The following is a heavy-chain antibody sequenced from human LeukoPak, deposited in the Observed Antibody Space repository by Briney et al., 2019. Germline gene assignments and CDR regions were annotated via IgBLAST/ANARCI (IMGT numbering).Heavy chain of an antibody. D-gene: IGHD3-16*02. V-gene: IGHV1-18*01. CDR3: AKAGFRVAFGAVIVQQRHYFDY. J-gene: IGHJ4*02. CDR2: ISAYNGHT. CDR1: GYTFSSYG. Sequence: GALVKVSCKASGYTFSSYGISWVRQAPGQGLEWMGWISAYNGHTNYAQKFQGRVTMTTDTSTSTLYMELRSLRSDDTAVYYCAKAGFRVAFGAVIVQQRHYFDYWGQGTLVTVSS.